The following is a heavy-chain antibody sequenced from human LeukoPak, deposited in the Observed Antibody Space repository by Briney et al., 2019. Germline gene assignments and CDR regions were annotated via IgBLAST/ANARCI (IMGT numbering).Heavy chain of an antibody. CDR3: ARSGRGTYYYFDW. CDR1: GYTFTRYG. CDR2: ISAYNGNT. Sequence: ASVKVSCKASGYTFTRYGITWVRQAPGQGLEWMGWISAYNGNTNYAQKIQGRVTLTTDTSTSTAYMELRSLRSDDTAVYHCARSGRGTYYYFDWWGQGTLVTVSS. J-gene: IGHJ4*02. V-gene: IGHV1-18*01. D-gene: IGHD3-10*01.